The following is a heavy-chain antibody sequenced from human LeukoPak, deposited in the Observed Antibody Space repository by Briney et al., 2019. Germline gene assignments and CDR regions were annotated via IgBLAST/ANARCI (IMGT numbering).Heavy chain of an antibody. Sequence: GASVKVSCKASGYTFNSSYMHWVRQAPGQGLEWMGIINPSDDSTRYAQKFQGRVTMTKDTSTNTVYMHLSSLSSDDTAVYYCARLNSSADGLWYFDYWGQGTLVTVSS. J-gene: IGHJ4*02. CDR1: GYTFNSSY. CDR2: INPSDDST. D-gene: IGHD2-8*01. CDR3: ARLNSSADGLWYFDY. V-gene: IGHV1-46*02.